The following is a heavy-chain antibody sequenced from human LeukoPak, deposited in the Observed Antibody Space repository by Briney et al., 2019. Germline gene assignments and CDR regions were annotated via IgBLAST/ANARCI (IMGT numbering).Heavy chain of an antibody. CDR2: IYRDGGT. Sequence: GGSLRLSCAASGFTFSNYAMSWVRQAPGKGLEWVSVIYRDGGTYYADSVRGRFTISRDNSKNTLYLQMNSLRAEDTAVYYCARDNRDGSGWYSVGYWGQGTLVTVSS. V-gene: IGHV3-53*01. CDR3: ARDNRDGSGWYSVGY. D-gene: IGHD6-19*01. J-gene: IGHJ4*02. CDR1: GFTFSNYA.